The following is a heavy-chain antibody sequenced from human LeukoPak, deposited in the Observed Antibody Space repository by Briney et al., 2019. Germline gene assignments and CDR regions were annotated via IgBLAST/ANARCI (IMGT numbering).Heavy chain of an antibody. Sequence: PGGSLRLSCAASGFTFSDYYMSWIRQAPGKGLEWVAVISYDGSNKYYADSVKGRLAISRDNSKNTLYLQMNSLRAEDTAVYYCAKGRGRWIQLWLLDYWGQGTLVTVSS. CDR2: ISYDGSNK. CDR1: GFTFSDYY. J-gene: IGHJ4*02. D-gene: IGHD5-18*01. CDR3: AKGRGRWIQLWLLDY. V-gene: IGHV3-30*18.